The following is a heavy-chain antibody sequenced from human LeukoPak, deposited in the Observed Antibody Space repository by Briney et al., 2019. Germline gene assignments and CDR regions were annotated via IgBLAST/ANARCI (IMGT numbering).Heavy chain of an antibody. J-gene: IGHJ4*02. V-gene: IGHV1-69*13. Sequence: SVKVSCKASGGTFSSYAISWVRQAPGQGLEWMGGIIPIFGTANYAQKFQGRVTITADESTSAAYMELSSLRSEDTAVYYCARVAHYCSGGSCYYYFDYWGQGTLVTVSS. CDR2: IIPIFGTA. CDR1: GGTFSSYA. D-gene: IGHD2-15*01. CDR3: ARVAHYCSGGSCYYYFDY.